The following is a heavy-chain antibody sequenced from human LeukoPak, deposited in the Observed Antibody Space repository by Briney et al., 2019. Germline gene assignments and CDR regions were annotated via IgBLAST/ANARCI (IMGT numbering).Heavy chain of an antibody. Sequence: SETLSLTCTVSGGSISTYHWSWIRQPPGKGLEGIGCFHYNGSTNYNPSLKSRVTMSVDTSKNQFSLKLSSVTAADTAVYYCARGDMMLRGVIDEIDPWGQGTLVTVSS. CDR2: FHYNGST. V-gene: IGHV4-59*01. CDR3: ARGDMMLRGVIDEIDP. CDR1: GGSISTYH. J-gene: IGHJ5*02. D-gene: IGHD3-10*01.